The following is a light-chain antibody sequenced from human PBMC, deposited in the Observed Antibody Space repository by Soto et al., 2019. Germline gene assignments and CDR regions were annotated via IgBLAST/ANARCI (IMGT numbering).Light chain of an antibody. V-gene: IGKV3-20*01. Sequence: EIVLTQSPGTRSLSPGERATLSCRASQSVSSIYLAWYQQKPGQAPRLLIYGTSNRANGIPDRFSGSGSGTDFTLAISRLEPEDFAVYYCQQYGNAWTFGQGTKVDIK. CDR2: GTS. CDR3: QQYGNAWT. J-gene: IGKJ1*01. CDR1: QSVSSIY.